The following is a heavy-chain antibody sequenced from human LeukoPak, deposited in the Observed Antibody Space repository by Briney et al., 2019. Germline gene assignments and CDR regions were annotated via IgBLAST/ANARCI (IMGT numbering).Heavy chain of an antibody. J-gene: IGHJ4*02. V-gene: IGHV1-2*02. CDR1: GYTFTGYY. Sequence: GASVKVSCKASGYTFTGYYMHWVGQAPGQGLEWMGWINPNSGGTNYAQNLQGRVTMTTDTSTSTAYMELRSLRSDDTAVYYCARRQGTTLNFDYWGQGTLVTVSS. CDR3: ARRQGTTLNFDY. D-gene: IGHD1-1*01. CDR2: INPNSGGT.